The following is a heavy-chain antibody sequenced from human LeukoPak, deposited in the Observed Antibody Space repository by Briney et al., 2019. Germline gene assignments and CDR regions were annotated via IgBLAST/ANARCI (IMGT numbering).Heavy chain of an antibody. CDR2: IIPTVGAT. J-gene: IGHJ5*02. CDR3: AKMGGTTPHH. CDR1: GYIFNHYA. D-gene: IGHD1-1*01. Sequence: SVKVSCKASGYIFNHYAIHWVRQAPGQGLECMGGIIPTVGATKFAQKFQGRVTITADKSSNTVYMELSSLRPEDTAVNYCAKMGGTTPHHWGQGTLVTVSS. V-gene: IGHV1-69*06.